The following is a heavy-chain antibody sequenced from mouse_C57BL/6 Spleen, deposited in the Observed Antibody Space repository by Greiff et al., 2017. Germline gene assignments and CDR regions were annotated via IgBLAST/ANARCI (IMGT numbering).Heavy chain of an antibody. Sequence: VQLQQPGAELVKPGASVKLSCKASGYTFTSYWMHWVKQRPGQGLEWIGMIHPNSGSTNYTEKFKSKATLTVDKSSSTAYMQRSSLTSEDSAVYYCARLTGDFDYWGQGTTLTVSS. J-gene: IGHJ2*01. CDR2: IHPNSGST. D-gene: IGHD4-1*01. CDR1: GYTFTSYW. CDR3: ARLTGDFDY. V-gene: IGHV1-64*01.